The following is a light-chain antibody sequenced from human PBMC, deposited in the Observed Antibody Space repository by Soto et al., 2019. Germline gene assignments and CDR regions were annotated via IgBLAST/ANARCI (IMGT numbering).Light chain of an antibody. CDR1: QSVSSSS. J-gene: IGKJ1*01. CDR3: QQYGNSPWT. Sequence: EIVLTQSPATLSLSPGERATLSCRASQSVSSSSLGWYQQKPGQAPRLLIYGASSRATGIPDRFSGSGSGTDFTLTISRLEPEDFAVYYCQQYGNSPWTFGQGTKVDIK. CDR2: GAS. V-gene: IGKV3-20*01.